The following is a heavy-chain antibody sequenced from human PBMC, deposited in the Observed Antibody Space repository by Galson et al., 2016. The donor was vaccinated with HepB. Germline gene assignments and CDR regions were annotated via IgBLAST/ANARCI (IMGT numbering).Heavy chain of an antibody. V-gene: IGHV3-30*03. CDR1: GFSFSAYA. J-gene: IGHJ6*02. Sequence: SLRLSCAASGFSFSAYAMHWVRQAPGKGLEWLAVISYDGSNKYYADSVKGRFTISRDNSKNTLSMQMNTLRVVDTAVYYCARVKIAHASCSFNYAMDVWGQGTSVTVSS. D-gene: IGHD2-2*01. CDR2: ISYDGSNK. CDR3: ARVKIAHASCSFNYAMDV.